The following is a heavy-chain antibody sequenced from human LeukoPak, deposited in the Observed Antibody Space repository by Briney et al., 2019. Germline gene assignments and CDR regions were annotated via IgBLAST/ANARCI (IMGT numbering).Heavy chain of an antibody. J-gene: IGHJ4*02. V-gene: IGHV4-34*01. CDR2: INHSGST. CDR1: GGSFSGYY. Sequence: TSETLSLTCAVYGGSFSGYYWSWIRQPPGKGLEWIGEINHSGSTNYNPSLKSRVTVSVDTSKNQFSLKLSSVTAADTAVYYCASGYDYVWGSPDYWGQGTLVTVSS. D-gene: IGHD3-16*01. CDR3: ASGYDYVWGSPDY.